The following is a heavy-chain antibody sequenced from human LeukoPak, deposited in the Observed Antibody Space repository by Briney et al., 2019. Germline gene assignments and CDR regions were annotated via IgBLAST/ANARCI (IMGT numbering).Heavy chain of an antibody. D-gene: IGHD5-12*01. J-gene: IGHJ4*02. CDR2: ISYSGST. V-gene: IGHV4-59*01. CDR3: ARGFDSKSTYFDY. Sequence: NPSETLSLSCTVSSGSISSSYWNWIRQSPTKGLEWIGYISYSGSTNYNPSLKSRVTISLDTSKNQFSLKVRSVTAADTAVYYCARGFDSKSTYFDYWGQGTLVTVSS. CDR1: SGSISSSY.